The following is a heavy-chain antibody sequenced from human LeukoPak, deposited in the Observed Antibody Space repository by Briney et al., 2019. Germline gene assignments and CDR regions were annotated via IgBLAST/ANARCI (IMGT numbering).Heavy chain of an antibody. CDR3: ARASGYCSSTSCYTRSHWYFDL. D-gene: IGHD2-2*02. CDR1: GGSISSGGYS. Sequence: SETLSLTCAVSGGSISSGGYSWSWVRQPPGKGLEWIGYIYHSGSTYYNPSLKSRVTISVDRSKNQFSLKLSSVTAADTAVYYCARASGYCSSTSCYTRSHWYFDLWGRGTLVTVSS. V-gene: IGHV4-30-2*01. J-gene: IGHJ2*01. CDR2: IYHSGST.